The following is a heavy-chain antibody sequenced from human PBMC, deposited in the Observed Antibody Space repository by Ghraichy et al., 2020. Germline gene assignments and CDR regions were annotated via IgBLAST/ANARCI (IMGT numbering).Heavy chain of an antibody. CDR1: GGSISSYY. CDR2: IYYSGST. CDR3: ARHRTTVTYDV. V-gene: IGHV4-59*08. D-gene: IGHD4-17*01. J-gene: IGHJ6*02. Sequence: GSLRLSCTVSGGSISSYYWSWIRQPPGKGLEWIGYIYYSGSTNYNPSLKSRVTISVDTSKNQFSLKLSSVTAADTAVYYCARHRTTVTYDVWGQGTTVTVSS.